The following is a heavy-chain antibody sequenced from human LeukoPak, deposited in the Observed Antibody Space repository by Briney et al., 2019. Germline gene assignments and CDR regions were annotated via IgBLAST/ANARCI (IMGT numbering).Heavy chain of an antibody. Sequence: GGSLRLSCAASGFTFSSYEMNWVRQAPGKGLEWDSYISSSGSTIYYADSVKGRFTISRDNAKNSLYLQMNSLRAEDTAVYYCTRYYYDSSGYRDYWGQGTLVTVSS. CDR2: ISSSGSTI. V-gene: IGHV3-48*03. CDR1: GFTFSSYE. D-gene: IGHD3-22*01. J-gene: IGHJ4*02. CDR3: TRYYYDSSGYRDY.